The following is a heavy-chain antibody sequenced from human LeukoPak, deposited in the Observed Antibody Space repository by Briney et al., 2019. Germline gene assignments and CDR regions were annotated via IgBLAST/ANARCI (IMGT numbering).Heavy chain of an antibody. J-gene: IGHJ6*03. CDR2: ISWDGGSN. CDR3: AKDSAAKGYYYYYYMDV. V-gene: IGHV3-43D*03. CDR1: GFTFDDYA. D-gene: IGHD6-25*01. Sequence: PGGSLRLSCAASGFTFDDYAMHWVRQAPGKGLEWVSLISWDGGSNYYADSVKGRFTISRDNSKNSLYLQMNSLRAEDTALYYCAKDSAAKGYYYYYYMDVWGKGTTVTVSS.